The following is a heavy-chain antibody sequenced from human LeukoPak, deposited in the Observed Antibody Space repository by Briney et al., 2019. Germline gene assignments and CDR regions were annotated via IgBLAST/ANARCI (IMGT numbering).Heavy chain of an antibody. D-gene: IGHD5-18*01. V-gene: IGHV7-4-1*02. J-gene: IGHJ4*02. CDR3: GRDPRLGIRGYTYGYIDH. Sequence: ASVKVSCKASGYTFMSYGIHWVRQAPGQGLEWMGWINTNTGNPTYAQGFFTGRYVFSLDTSASTAYLQINGLKADDTAVYYCGRDPRLGIRGYTYGYIDHWGQGTLLTVAS. CDR2: INTNTGNP. CDR1: GYTFMSYG.